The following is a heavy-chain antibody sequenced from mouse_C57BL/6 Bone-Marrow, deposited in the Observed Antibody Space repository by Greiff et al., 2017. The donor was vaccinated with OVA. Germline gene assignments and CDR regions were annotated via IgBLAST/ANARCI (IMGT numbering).Heavy chain of an antibody. V-gene: IGHV14-4*01. D-gene: IGHD2-1*01. J-gene: IGHJ2*01. CDR1: GFNIKDDY. CDR2: IDPENGDT. Sequence: LVRPGASVKLSCTASGFNIKDDYMHWVKQRPEQGLEWIGWIDPENGDTEYASKFQGKATITADTSSNTAYLQLSSLTSEDTAVYYCTSYGNFDYWGQGTTLTVSS. CDR3: TSYGNFDY.